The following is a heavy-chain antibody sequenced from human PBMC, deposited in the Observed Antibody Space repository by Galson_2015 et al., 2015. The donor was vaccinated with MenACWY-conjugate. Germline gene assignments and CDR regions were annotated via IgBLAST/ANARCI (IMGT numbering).Heavy chain of an antibody. V-gene: IGHV1-3*01. J-gene: IGHJ3*01. D-gene: IGHD2/OR15-2a*01. CDR1: GDTLRTFP. CDR3: ATRLLSHAFDV. Sequence: SVKVSCKASGDTLRTFPVHWVRQAPGQRFQWMGWINAANDDTKYSENFQGRVTITRDTSANTVYMDLTSLGSEDTAIYYCATRLLSHAFDVWGQGTVVTVSS. CDR2: INAANDDT.